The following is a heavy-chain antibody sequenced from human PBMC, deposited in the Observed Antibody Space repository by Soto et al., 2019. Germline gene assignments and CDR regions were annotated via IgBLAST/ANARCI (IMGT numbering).Heavy chain of an antibody. CDR3: ARESAYYDSSGYYYLSP. Sequence: SETLSLTCTVSGGSISSGGYYWSWIRQHPGKGLEWIGYIYYSGSTYYNPSLKSRVTISVDTSKNQFSLKLSSVTAADTAVYYCARESAYYDSSGYYYLSPWGQGTLVTVS. D-gene: IGHD3-22*01. CDR2: IYYSGST. J-gene: IGHJ5*02. CDR1: GGSISSGGYY. V-gene: IGHV4-31*03.